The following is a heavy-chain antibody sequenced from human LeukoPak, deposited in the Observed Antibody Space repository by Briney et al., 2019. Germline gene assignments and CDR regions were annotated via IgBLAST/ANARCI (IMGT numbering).Heavy chain of an antibody. CDR3: TRGSDAFDI. Sequence: GGSLRLSCTASGFTFGDYAMSWVRQAPRKGLERVGFIRSKAYGGTTEYAASVKGRFTISRDDSKSIAYLQMNSLKTEDTAVYYCTRGSDAFDIWGQGTMVTDSS. V-gene: IGHV3-49*04. CDR2: IRSKAYGGTT. CDR1: GFTFGDYA. J-gene: IGHJ3*02.